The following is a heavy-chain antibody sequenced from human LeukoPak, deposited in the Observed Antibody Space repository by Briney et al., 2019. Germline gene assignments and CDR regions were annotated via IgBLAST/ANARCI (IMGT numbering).Heavy chain of an antibody. J-gene: IGHJ4*02. D-gene: IGHD6-6*01. CDR3: ATIIARPGGMGYFDY. CDR1: GGSISSSNYY. V-gene: IGHV4-39*02. CDR2: IYYSGST. Sequence: SETLSLTCTVSGGSISSSNYYWGWIRQPPGKGLEWIESIYYSGSTYYNPSLNSRVTISVDSSKNHFSLKLSSVTAADTAVYYCATIIARPGGMGYFDYWGQGTLVTVSS.